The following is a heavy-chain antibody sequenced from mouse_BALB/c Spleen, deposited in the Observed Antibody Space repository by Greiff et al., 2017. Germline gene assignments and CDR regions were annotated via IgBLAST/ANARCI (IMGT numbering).Heavy chain of an antibody. CDR1: GFAFSSYD. V-gene: IGHV5-12-1*01. CDR3: ARNVTARWMDY. D-gene: IGHD3-2*01. CDR2: ISSGGGST. J-gene: IGHJ4*01. Sequence: EVQGVESGGGLVKPGGSLKLSCAASGFAFSSYDMSWVRQTPEKRLEWVAYISSGGGSTYYPDTVKGRFTISRDNAKNTLYLQMSSLKSEDTAMYYCARNVTARWMDYWGQGTSVTVSS.